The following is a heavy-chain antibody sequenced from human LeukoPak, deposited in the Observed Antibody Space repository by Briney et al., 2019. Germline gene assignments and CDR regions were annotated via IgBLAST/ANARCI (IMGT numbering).Heavy chain of an antibody. Sequence: SETLSLTCTVSGYSMSSGNYYWSWIRQPAGKGLEWIGRIYTSGSANYNPSLRSRVTISVDTSKNQFSLKLSSVTAADTAVYYCARISSSSLGFDPWGQGTLVTVSS. CDR1: GYSMSSGNYY. CDR3: ARISSSSLGFDP. V-gene: IGHV4-61*02. J-gene: IGHJ5*02. D-gene: IGHD6-13*01. CDR2: IYTSGSA.